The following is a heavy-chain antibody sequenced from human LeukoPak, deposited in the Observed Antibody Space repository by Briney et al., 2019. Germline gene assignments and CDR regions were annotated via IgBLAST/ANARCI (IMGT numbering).Heavy chain of an antibody. V-gene: IGHV4-31*03. CDR3: AGFFTRGRRYYYYMDV. D-gene: IGHD5-12*01. CDR1: GGSISSGGYY. CDR2: IYYSGST. J-gene: IGHJ6*03. Sequence: ASETLSLTCTVSGGSISSGGYYWSWIRQHPGKVLEWIGYIYYSGSTYYNPSLKNRVTISVDTSKNKFSLTLCSVTAADTAVYYCAGFFTRGRRYYYYMDVWGKGTTVTVSS.